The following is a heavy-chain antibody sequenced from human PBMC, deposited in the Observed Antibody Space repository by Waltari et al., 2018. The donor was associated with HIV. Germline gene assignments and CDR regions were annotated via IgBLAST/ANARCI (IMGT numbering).Heavy chain of an antibody. J-gene: IGHJ5*02. CDR1: GFTFSDYY. CDR2: ICGTVRPI. CDR3: ASSRYSSSLFDP. V-gene: IGHV3-11*01. Sequence: QVQLVESGGGLVKPGGSQRLSCAASGFTFSDYYMSWIRQAPCKVLELVSYICGTVRPIYYAAALMVRLTISRDYASNSLYLHINRLSAEYTAVYYCASSRYSSSLFDPWGQGTLVTVSS. D-gene: IGHD6-13*01.